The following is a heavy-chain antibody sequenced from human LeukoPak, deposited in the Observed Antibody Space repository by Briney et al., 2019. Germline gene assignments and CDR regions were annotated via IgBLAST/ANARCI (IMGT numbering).Heavy chain of an antibody. J-gene: IGHJ4*02. V-gene: IGHV4-30-4*01. CDR3: AVGSFYKFDY. CDR1: GGSISSGDYY. CDR2: IYYSGST. Sequence: SETLSLTCTVSGGSISSGDYYWSWIRQPPGKGLEWIGYIYYSGSTYYNPSLKSRVTISVDTSKNQFSLKLSSVTATDTAVYYCAVGSFYKFDYWGQGTLVTVSS. D-gene: IGHD3-10*01.